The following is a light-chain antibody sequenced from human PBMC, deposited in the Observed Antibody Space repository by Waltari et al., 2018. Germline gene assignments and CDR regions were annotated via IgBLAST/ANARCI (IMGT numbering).Light chain of an antibody. J-gene: IGLJ2*01. Sequence: QVLVTKEPSLTVSPGGTVTLTCGSSTGAVTSGQFPYWFLQKPGQAPRTLVYDTSNKHSGTPARFSGSLLGGKAALTLSGAQPEDEAEYYCSVSYSGHVNFGGGTKLTVL. CDR1: TGAVTSGQF. CDR3: SVSYSGHVN. CDR2: DTS. V-gene: IGLV7-46*01.